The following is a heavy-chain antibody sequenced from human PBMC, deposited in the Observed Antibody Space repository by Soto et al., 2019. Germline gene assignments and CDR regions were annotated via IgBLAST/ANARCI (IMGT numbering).Heavy chain of an antibody. J-gene: IGHJ3*02. CDR3: ARGHCSNGVCSPYDAFDI. CDR2: FYPGDSDT. V-gene: IGHV5-51*03. CDR1: GYTFSTYW. Sequence: GESLKISCQGSGYTFSTYWIGWVRQMPGKGLEWMGVFYPGDSDTRDSPSFQGQVTMSADNSITTAYLQWNSLKASDTAIYYCARGHCSNGVCSPYDAFDIWGQGTMVTVSS. D-gene: IGHD2-8*01.